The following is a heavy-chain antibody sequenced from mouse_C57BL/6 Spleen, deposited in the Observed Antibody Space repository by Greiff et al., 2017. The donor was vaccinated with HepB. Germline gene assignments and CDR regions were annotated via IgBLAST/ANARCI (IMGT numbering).Heavy chain of an antibody. CDR2: ISYDGSN. J-gene: IGHJ2*01. D-gene: IGHD2-4*01. V-gene: IGHV3-6*01. Sequence: ESGPGLVKPSQSLSLTCSVTGYSITSGYYWNWIRQFPGNKLEWMGYISYDGSNNYNPSLKNRISITRDTSKNQFFLKLNSVTTEDTATYYCARGHYDYQYYFDYWGQGTTLTVSS. CDR3: ARGHYDYQYYFDY. CDR1: GYSITSGYY.